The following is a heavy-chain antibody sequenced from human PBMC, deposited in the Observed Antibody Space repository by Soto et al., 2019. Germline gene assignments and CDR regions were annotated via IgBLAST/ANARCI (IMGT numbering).Heavy chain of an antibody. Sequence: QVQLVQSGAEVKKPGASVKVSCKASGYTFTSYYMHWVRQAPGQGLEWMGIINPSGGSTSYAQQFQGSVTMTRDTSTSTVYMELSSLRSEDTAVYYCARDRSIAAAGMRGNWFDPWGQGTLVTVSS. CDR1: GYTFTSYY. J-gene: IGHJ5*02. CDR3: ARDRSIAAAGMRGNWFDP. CDR2: INPSGGST. D-gene: IGHD6-13*01. V-gene: IGHV1-46*01.